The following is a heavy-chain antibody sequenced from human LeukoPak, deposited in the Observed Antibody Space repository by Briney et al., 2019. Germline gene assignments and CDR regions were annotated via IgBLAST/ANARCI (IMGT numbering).Heavy chain of an antibody. CDR2: MNPNSGNT. D-gene: IGHD1-26*01. CDR3: ARAGIVGATLNWFDP. CDR1: GYTFTSYD. V-gene: IGHV1-8*01. J-gene: IGHJ5*02. Sequence: ASMKVSCKASGYTFTSYDINWVRQATGQGLEWMGWMNPNSGNTGYAQKFQGRVTMTRNTSISTAYMELSSLRSEDTAVYYCARAGIVGATLNWFDPWGQGTLVTVSS.